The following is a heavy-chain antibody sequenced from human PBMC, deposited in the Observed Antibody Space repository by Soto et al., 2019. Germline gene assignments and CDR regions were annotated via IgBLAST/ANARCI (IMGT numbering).Heavy chain of an antibody. D-gene: IGHD4-17*01. Sequence: QVQLVESGGGVVQPGRSLRLSCAASGFTFSNYGMHWVRQAPGKGLEWVAVIWYDGSNKYYGDSVKGRFTISRDNSKNMVYLQINSLRGEDMAVSYCARERDPMNTVTEIGFWGQGNLVTVSS. CDR2: IWYDGSNK. CDR1: GFTFSNYG. CDR3: ARERDPMNTVTEIGF. J-gene: IGHJ4*02. V-gene: IGHV3-33*01.